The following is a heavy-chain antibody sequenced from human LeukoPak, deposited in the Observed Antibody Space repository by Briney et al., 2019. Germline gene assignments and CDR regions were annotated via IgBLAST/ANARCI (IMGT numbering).Heavy chain of an antibody. Sequence: SETLSLTCTVSGGSISSTNYYWGWIRQPPGKRLEWIRTIYYSGNTYYSPSLKSRITISRDTSKNQFSLKLSSVTAADTAVYYCARLKIRDGAYYYDFWSGYHYYFDYWGQGTLVTVSS. V-gene: IGHV4-39*01. CDR1: GGSISSTNYY. CDR3: ARLKIRDGAYYYDFWSGYHYYFDY. CDR2: IYYSGNT. J-gene: IGHJ4*02. D-gene: IGHD3-3*01.